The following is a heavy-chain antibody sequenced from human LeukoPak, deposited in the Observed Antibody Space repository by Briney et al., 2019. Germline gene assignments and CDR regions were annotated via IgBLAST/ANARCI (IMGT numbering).Heavy chain of an antibody. CDR1: GFTFSSYS. CDR3: AREEGGSYPFDY. D-gene: IGHD1-26*01. V-gene: IGHV3-21*01. Sequence: PGGSLRLSCAASGFTFSSYSMNWVRQAPGKGLEWVSSISSSSSYIYYADSVKGRFTISRDNAKNSLYLQMNSLRAEDTAVYYCAREEGGSYPFDYWGQGTLVTVSS. J-gene: IGHJ4*02. CDR2: ISSSSSYI.